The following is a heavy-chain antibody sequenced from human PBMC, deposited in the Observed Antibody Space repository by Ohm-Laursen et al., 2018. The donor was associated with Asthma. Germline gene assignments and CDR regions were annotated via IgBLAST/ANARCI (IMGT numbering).Heavy chain of an antibody. D-gene: IGHD6-13*01. CDR2: INTGNGIT. CDR3: AKVKYSSSFDY. V-gene: IGHV1-3*04. Sequence: ESSVKVSCKASGGTFSSYAIHWVRQAPGQRLEWMGWINTGNGITKYSQKFQGRVTITRDTSASTAYMELSSLRSEDTAMYYCAKVKYSSSFDYWGQGTLVSVSS. J-gene: IGHJ4*02. CDR1: GGTFSSYA.